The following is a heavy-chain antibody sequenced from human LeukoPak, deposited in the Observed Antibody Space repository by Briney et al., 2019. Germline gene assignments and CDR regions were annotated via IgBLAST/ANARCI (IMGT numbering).Heavy chain of an antibody. CDR1: GYSFTSYW. Sequence: GESLKISCRGSGYSFTSYWIGWVRQMPGKGLEWMGIIYPGDSDTRYSPSFQGQVTISADKPISTAYLQWSSLKASDTAMYYCAREADYYDSTVYDYWGQGTLVTVSS. CDR2: IYPGDSDT. J-gene: IGHJ4*02. D-gene: IGHD3-22*01. V-gene: IGHV5-51*04. CDR3: AREADYYDSTVYDY.